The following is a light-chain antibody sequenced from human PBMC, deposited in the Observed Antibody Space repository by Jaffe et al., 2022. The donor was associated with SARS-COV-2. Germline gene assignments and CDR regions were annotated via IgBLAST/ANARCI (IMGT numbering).Light chain of an antibody. CDR3: QQANSFPLT. CDR1: QGISVW. CDR2: RAS. V-gene: IGKV1-12*01. Sequence: DIQMTQSPSSVSASVGDRVTITCRASQGISVWLAWYQQKPGKAPNLLIYRASSLQSGVPSRFSGSGSGTDFTLTISSLQPEDVATYYCQQANSFPLTFGQGTRVEIK. J-gene: IGKJ5*01.